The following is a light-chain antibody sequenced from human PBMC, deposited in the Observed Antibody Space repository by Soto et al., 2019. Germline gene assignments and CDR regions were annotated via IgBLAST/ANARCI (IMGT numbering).Light chain of an antibody. J-gene: IGLJ2*01. Sequence: QSVLTQPPSVSGAPGQRVTISCTGSVSNIGSGYDVHWYQHLPGTAPKLLIYANNNRPSGVPDRFSGSKSGASASLAIAGLQAEDEADYYCQSYGTSGVIFGGGTKLPVL. CDR2: ANN. CDR3: QSYGTSGVI. V-gene: IGLV1-40*01. CDR1: VSNIGSGYD.